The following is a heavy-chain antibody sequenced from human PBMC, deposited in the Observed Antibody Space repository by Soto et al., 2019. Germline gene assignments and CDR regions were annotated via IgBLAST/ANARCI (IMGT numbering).Heavy chain of an antibody. CDR2: ARSVAHSYPT. Sequence: GGSVRLWCVASRFTFSYQHMDRVRQSPGKGVESVGRARSVAHSYPTAYGASVKGRFTISRDDSKNSLSLQMNSLKTENAAVYFCARLMGTSFDFWGQGTLVTVS. CDR3: ARLMGTSFDF. V-gene: IGHV3-72*01. CDR1: RFTFSYQH. J-gene: IGHJ4*02. D-gene: IGHD2-8*01.